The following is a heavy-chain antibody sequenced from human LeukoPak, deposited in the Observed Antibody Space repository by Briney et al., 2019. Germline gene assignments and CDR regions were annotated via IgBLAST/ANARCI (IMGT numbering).Heavy chain of an antibody. CDR2: IYYSGST. D-gene: IGHD3-22*01. Sequence: SETLSFTCTVSGGSINNGGYYWSWIRQHPGKGLEWIGYIYYSGSTYYNPSLKSRVTISVDTSKNQFSLKLSSVTAADTAVYYCARYYYDSSDWFDPWGQGTLVTVSS. CDR3: ARYYYDSSDWFDP. CDR1: GGSINNGGYY. V-gene: IGHV4-30-4*01. J-gene: IGHJ5*02.